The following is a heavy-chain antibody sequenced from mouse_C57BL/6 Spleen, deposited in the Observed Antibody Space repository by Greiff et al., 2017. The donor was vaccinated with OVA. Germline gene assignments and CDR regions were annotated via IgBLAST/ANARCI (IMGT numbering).Heavy chain of an antibody. J-gene: IGHJ2*01. CDR3: ARVTTVVATREYYFDY. D-gene: IGHD1-1*01. V-gene: IGHV14-2*01. Sequence: EVKLVESGAELVKPGASVKLSCTASGFNIKDYYMHWVKQRTEQGLEWIGRIDPEDGETKYAPKFQGKATITADTSSNTAYLQLSSLTSEDTAVYYCARVTTVVATREYYFDYWGQGTTLTVSS. CDR2: IDPEDGET. CDR1: GFNIKDYY.